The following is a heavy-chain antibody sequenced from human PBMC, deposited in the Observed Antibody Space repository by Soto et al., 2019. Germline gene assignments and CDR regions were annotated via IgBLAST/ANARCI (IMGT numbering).Heavy chain of an antibody. Sequence: SEILSLTCSFSCGSVTSGSSYWGWVRQAPGKGLEWIGDFFFMGNTWYNADLKARLTISVDTSNDQFSLRLSSVTAADTAFYFCVRLTSRIAAASHGRGNYLDTWGPGTLVTVSS. V-gene: IGHV4-39*01. CDR1: CGSVTSGSSY. D-gene: IGHD6-25*01. CDR3: VRLTSRIAAASHGRGNYLDT. CDR2: FFFMGNT. J-gene: IGHJ4*02.